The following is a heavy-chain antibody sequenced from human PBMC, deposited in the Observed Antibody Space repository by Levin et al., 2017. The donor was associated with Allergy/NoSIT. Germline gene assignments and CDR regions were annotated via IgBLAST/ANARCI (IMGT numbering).Heavy chain of an antibody. V-gene: IGHV3-13*04. J-gene: IGHJ4*02. CDR3: ARTGGACSGGSCYSFDY. CDR1: GFTFSSYD. Sequence: GESLKISCAASGFTFSSYDMHWVRQATGKGLEWVSAIGTAGDTYYPGSVKGRFTISRENAKNSLYLQMNSLRAGDTAVYYCARTGGACSGGSCYSFDYWGQGTLVTVSS. CDR2: IGTAGDT. D-gene: IGHD2-15*01.